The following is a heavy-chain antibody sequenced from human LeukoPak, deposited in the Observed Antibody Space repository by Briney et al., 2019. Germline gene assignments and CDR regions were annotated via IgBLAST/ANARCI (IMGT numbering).Heavy chain of an antibody. V-gene: IGHV4-39*01. CDR3: VRRRIVATIDY. Sequence: PSETLSPTCGVSGGSISSSGYYWAWIRQPPGTGLEWIGSISYTETTYYNPSLKSRLTISADRSKNQFSLKLTSVTAADTAVYYCVRRRIVATIDYWGQGTLVTVSS. D-gene: IGHD5-12*01. J-gene: IGHJ4*02. CDR2: ISYTETT. CDR1: GGSISSSGYY.